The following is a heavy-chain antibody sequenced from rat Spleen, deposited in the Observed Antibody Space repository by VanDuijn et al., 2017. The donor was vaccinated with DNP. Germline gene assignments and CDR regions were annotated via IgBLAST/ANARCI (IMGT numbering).Heavy chain of an antibody. D-gene: IGHD3-1*01. CDR1: GFTFSNYD. CDR2: IGPSGAYT. J-gene: IGHJ1*01. CDR3: ARGSTSIYWYFDF. Sequence: EVQLVESGGGLVQPGRSLKLSCAASGFTFSNYDMAWVRQAPTKGLEWVACIGPSGAYTYYRDSVKGRFTISRDNARSNLYLQMDSLRSEDTATYYCARGSTSIYWYFDFWGPGTMVTVSS. V-gene: IGHV5-25*01.